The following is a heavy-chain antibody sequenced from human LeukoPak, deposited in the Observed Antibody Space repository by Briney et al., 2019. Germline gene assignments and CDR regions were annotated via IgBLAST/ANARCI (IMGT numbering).Heavy chain of an antibody. CDR1: GYTFTGYY. V-gene: IGHV1-2*02. J-gene: IGHJ4*02. Sequence: GASVKVSCKASGYTFTGYYMHWVRQAPGQGLEWMGWINPHTGGTNYAQKFQGRVTMTRDTSISTAYMELSKLTSDDTAVYYCARPYCSGGSCHDYFDYWGQGTLVTVS. CDR3: ARPYCSGGSCHDYFDY. CDR2: INPHTGGT. D-gene: IGHD2-15*01.